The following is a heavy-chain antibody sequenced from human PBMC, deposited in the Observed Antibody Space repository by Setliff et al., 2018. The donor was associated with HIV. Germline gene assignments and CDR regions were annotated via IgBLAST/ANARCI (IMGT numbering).Heavy chain of an antibody. CDR1: GGSISSGGYY. Sequence: SETLSLTCTVSGGSISSGGYYWNWIRQHPGRGLEWIGYIYYSGTTYYNPSLKSRVTISVDTSKNQFSLKLNSVTAADTAVCYCARGRMATTIGGYWGQGTLVTVSS. J-gene: IGHJ4*02. CDR3: ARGRMATTIGGY. CDR2: IYYSGTT. V-gene: IGHV4-31*03. D-gene: IGHD1-1*01.